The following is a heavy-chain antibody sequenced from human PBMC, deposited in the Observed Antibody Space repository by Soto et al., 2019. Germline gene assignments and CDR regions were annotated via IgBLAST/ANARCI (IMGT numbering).Heavy chain of an antibody. J-gene: IGHJ6*02. D-gene: IGHD6-19*01. Sequence: PGGSLRLSCAASGFTFSSYGMHWVRQAPGKGLEWVAVISYDGSNKYYADSVKGRFTISRDNSKNTLYLQMNSLRAEDTAVYYCAKGTAQWLVYYYYGMDVWGQGTTVTVSS. CDR3: AKGTAQWLVYYYYGMDV. V-gene: IGHV3-30*18. CDR1: GFTFSSYG. CDR2: ISYDGSNK.